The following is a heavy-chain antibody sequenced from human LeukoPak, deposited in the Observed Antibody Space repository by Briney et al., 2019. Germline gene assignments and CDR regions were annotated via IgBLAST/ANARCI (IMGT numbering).Heavy chain of an antibody. V-gene: IGHV4-59*01. CDR1: GGFLSGYY. J-gene: IGHJ6*03. D-gene: IGHD3-3*01. CDR3: ASRQYDFWSGYSPYYMDV. Sequence: PSETLSLTCAVFGGFLSGYYWSWIRQPPGKGLEWIGYIYYSGSTNYNPSLKSRVTISVDTSKNQFSLKLSSVTAADTAVYYCASRQYDFWSGYSPYYMDVWGKGTTVTVSS. CDR2: IYYSGST.